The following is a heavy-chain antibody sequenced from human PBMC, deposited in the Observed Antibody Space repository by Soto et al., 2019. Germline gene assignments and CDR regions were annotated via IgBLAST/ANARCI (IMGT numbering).Heavy chain of an antibody. Sequence: SETLSLTCTVSGGSISSYYWSWIRQPPGKGLEWIGYIYYSGSTNYNPSLKSRVTISVDTSKNQFSLKLSSVTTADTAVYYCARDVYGDYFDYWGQGTLVTVSS. J-gene: IGHJ4*02. D-gene: IGHD4-17*01. CDR1: GGSISSYY. CDR3: ARDVYGDYFDY. CDR2: IYYSGST. V-gene: IGHV4-59*01.